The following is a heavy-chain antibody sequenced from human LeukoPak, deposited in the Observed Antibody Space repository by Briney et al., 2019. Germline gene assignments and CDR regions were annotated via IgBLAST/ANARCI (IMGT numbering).Heavy chain of an antibody. Sequence: GGSLRLSCAASGFSFSSYAMSWVRQAPGKGLEWVSTISGNGGSTYYADSVKGRFTISRDNSKTTLNLQMNSLRADDTAVYYCATAHYYDTSAYSDFWGQGTLVTVSS. CDR3: ATAHYYDTSAYSDF. V-gene: IGHV3-23*01. D-gene: IGHD3-22*01. J-gene: IGHJ4*02. CDR2: ISGNGGST. CDR1: GFSFSSYA.